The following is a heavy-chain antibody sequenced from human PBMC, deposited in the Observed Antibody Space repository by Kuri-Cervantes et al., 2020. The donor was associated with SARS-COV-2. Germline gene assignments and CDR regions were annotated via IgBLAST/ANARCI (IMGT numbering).Heavy chain of an antibody. CDR2: ISGSGGST. CDR3: AKTYYDFWSGYPGDY. CDR1: GFTFSSYA. V-gene: IGHV3-23*01. Sequence: GGSLRLSCAASGFTFSSYAMSWVRQAPGKGLEWVPAISGSGGSTYYADSVKGRFTISRDNSKNTLYLQMNSLRAEDTAVYYCAKTYYDFWSGYPGDYWGQGTLVTVSS. D-gene: IGHD3-3*01. J-gene: IGHJ4*02.